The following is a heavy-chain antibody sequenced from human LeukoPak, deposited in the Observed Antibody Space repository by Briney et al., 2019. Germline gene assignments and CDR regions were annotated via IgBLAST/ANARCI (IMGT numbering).Heavy chain of an antibody. V-gene: IGHV3-7*01. CDR3: ARSQRPSGYYLYYFDY. J-gene: IGHJ4*02. CDR1: GFTFSSYW. Sequence: GGSLRLSCAASGFTFSSYWMSWVRQAPGKGLEWVANIKQDGSEKYYVDSVKGRLTISRDNAKNSLYLQMNSLRAEDTAVYYCARSQRPSGYYLYYFDYWGQGTLVTVSS. CDR2: IKQDGSEK. D-gene: IGHD3-22*01.